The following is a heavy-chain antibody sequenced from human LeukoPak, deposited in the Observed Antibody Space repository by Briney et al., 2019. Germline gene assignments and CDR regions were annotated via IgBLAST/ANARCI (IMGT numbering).Heavy chain of an antibody. CDR2: IKSKNVGGTT. J-gene: IGHJ5*02. CDR1: GFTLNNAW. V-gene: IGHV3-15*01. CDR3: TSHAAFDP. Sequence: GGSLRLSCAASGFTLNNAWMNWVRQAPGKGLEWVGRIKSKNVGGTTDYAAPVRGRFTISRDDSKNTVYLQMNSLKIEDTAVYYCTSHAAFDPWGQGTLVTVSS.